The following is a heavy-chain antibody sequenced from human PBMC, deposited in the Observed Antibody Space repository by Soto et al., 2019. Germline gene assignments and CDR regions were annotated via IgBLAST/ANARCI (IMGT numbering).Heavy chain of an antibody. CDR3: ATLPHYAAPKDGF. D-gene: IGHD4-17*01. CDR2: IYFIGST. CDR1: GGSISSSNYY. J-gene: IGHJ4*02. Sequence: SETLSLTCTVSGGSISSSNYYWGWIRQPPGKGLEWIGSIYFIGSTYYNSSLKSRVTISVDTSRNQFSLKLTSVTAADTAVYYCATLPHYAAPKDGFWGQGTLVTVSS. V-gene: IGHV4-39*01.